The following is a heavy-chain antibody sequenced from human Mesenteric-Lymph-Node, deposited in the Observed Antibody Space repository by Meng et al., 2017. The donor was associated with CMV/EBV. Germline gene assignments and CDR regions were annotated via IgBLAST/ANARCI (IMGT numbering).Heavy chain of an antibody. V-gene: IGHV3-7*01. Sequence: GGSLRLSCAASGFTFNNYWMSWVRQAPGKGLEWVANIKEDGSDKYYVDSVKGRFTISRDNTQSSLSLQMNSLRTEDTAVYFCARDPPRYCSSTSCYHGGYWGQGTLVTVSS. D-gene: IGHD2-2*01. CDR1: GFTFNNYW. CDR2: IKEDGSDK. CDR3: ARDPPRYCSSTSCYHGGY. J-gene: IGHJ4*02.